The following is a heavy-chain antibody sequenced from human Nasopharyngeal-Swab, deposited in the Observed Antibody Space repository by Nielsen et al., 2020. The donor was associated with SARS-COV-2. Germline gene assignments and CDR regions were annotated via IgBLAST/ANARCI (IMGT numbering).Heavy chain of an antibody. D-gene: IGHD3-10*01. CDR1: AFTFDDYA. V-gene: IGHV3-9*01. CDR2: ISWNSGSI. CDR3: AKDTFHYYGDYYGMDV. Sequence: SLKISCAASAFTFDDYAMHWVRQATGKGLEWVSGISWNSGSIGYADSVKGRFTISRDNAKNSLYLQMNSLRAEDTALYYCAKDTFHYYGDYYGMDVWGQGTTVTVSS. J-gene: IGHJ6*02.